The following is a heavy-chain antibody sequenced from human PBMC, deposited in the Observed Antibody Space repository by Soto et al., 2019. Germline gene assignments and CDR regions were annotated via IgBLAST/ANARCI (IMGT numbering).Heavy chain of an antibody. CDR3: ARDGKRYDYVWGGYRSHYYYYGMDV. D-gene: IGHD3-16*02. J-gene: IGHJ6*02. V-gene: IGHV4-31*03. Sequence: TLSLTCTVSGGSISSGGYYWSWIRQHPGKGLEVIGDIYYSGSTYYNPSLKSRVTISVDTSKNRFSLKLSSVAAAATAVYYCARDGKRYDYVWGGYRSHYYYYGMDVWGQGTTVTVSS. CDR1: GGSISSGGYY. CDR2: IYYSGST.